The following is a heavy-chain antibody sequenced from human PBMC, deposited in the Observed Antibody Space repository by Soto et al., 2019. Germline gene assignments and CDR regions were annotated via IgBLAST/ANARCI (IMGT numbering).Heavy chain of an antibody. CDR2: IKSKTDGGTT. J-gene: IGHJ4*02. V-gene: IGHV3-15*07. D-gene: IGHD3-16*02. CDR3: TTTLDYVWGSYRPPIGY. CDR1: GFTFSNAW. Sequence: GGSLRLSCAASGFTFSNAWMNWVRQAPGKGLEWVGRIKSKTDGGTTDYAAPVKGRFTITRDDSKNTLYLQMNSLKTEDTAEEYCTTTLDYVWGSYRPPIGYWGQGTLVTVSS.